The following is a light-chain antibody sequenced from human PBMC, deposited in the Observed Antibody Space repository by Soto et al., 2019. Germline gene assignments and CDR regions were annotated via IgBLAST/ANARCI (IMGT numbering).Light chain of an antibody. V-gene: IGKV3-20*01. Sequence: EIVLTQSPGTLSLSPGERATLSCRASEFLSSSYLVWYQQKPGQAPRLLIYAASRRATGSPDRFSGSGSATEYTLTINTLEPEDFAVYYCQQQGTFGQGTKLEIK. CDR2: AAS. CDR1: EFLSSSY. J-gene: IGKJ2*01. CDR3: QQQGT.